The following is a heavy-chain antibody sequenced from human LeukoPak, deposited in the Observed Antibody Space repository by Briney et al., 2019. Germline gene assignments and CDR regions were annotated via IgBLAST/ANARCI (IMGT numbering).Heavy chain of an antibody. CDR1: GFTFSGYA. Sequence: GRSLRLSCAASGFTFSGYAMHWVRQAPGKGLEWVAVISYDGGNKYYADSVKGRFTISRDNSKNTLYLQMNSLRAEDTAVYYCAKGGGYEAQYYYYYLDVWGKGTTVTISS. CDR3: AKGGGYEAQYYYYYLDV. V-gene: IGHV3-30*04. CDR2: ISYDGGNK. D-gene: IGHD5-12*01. J-gene: IGHJ6*03.